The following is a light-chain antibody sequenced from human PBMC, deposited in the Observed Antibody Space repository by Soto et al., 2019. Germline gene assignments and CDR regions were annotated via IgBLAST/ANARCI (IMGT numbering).Light chain of an antibody. Sequence: DIQMTQSPSSLSASVGDRVTITCRASQSISSYLNWYQQKPGKAPKLLIYAASSLQSGVPSRFSGSVSGTDFTLTISSLQPEDFATYYCQQSYSTPRTFGQGPKVHIK. J-gene: IGKJ1*01. CDR3: QQSYSTPRT. CDR1: QSISSY. V-gene: IGKV1-39*01. CDR2: AAS.